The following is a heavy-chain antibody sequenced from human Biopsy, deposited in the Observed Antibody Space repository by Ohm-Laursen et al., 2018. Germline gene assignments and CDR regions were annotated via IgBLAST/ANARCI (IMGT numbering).Heavy chain of an antibody. CDR1: GGSISSYY. Sequence: SDTLSLTCTVSGGSISSYYWSWIRQPPGKGLEWIGYIYYTGSTNYNPSLKSRVPISVDTSMNHLSLRLNSVTAADTAVYYCARHAPSYSGSYWRYFDLWGRGTLVTVSS. CDR2: IYYTGST. D-gene: IGHD1-26*01. J-gene: IGHJ2*01. V-gene: IGHV4-59*08. CDR3: ARHAPSYSGSYWRYFDL.